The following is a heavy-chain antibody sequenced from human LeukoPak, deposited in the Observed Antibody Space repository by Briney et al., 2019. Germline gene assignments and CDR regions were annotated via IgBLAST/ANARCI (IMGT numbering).Heavy chain of an antibody. J-gene: IGHJ1*01. Sequence: PGGALRLSCAASGFTFSSYAMHWVRQAPGKGLDYVSAISINGGSTYYANSVKGRFTISRDNTKNTMYNQTGSLRAEDMAVYYCARERPASRDGYNALEHWGQGTLVTVSS. V-gene: IGHV3-64*01. D-gene: IGHD5-24*01. CDR1: GFTFSSYA. CDR3: ARERPASRDGYNALEH. CDR2: ISINGGST.